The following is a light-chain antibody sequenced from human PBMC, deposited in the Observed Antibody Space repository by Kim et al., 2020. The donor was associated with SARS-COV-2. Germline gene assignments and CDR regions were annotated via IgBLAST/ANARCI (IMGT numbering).Light chain of an antibody. CDR1: SSNIGARYD. Sequence: QSVLTQPPSVSGAPGQRVTISCTGSSSNIGARYDVHWYQQLPGTAPKLLIYDNNNRPSGVSDRFSGSRSGTSASLAITGLQAEDEADYYCQSYDSSLSVVFGGGTQLTVL. CDR3: QSYDSSLSVV. CDR2: DNN. V-gene: IGLV1-40*01. J-gene: IGLJ2*01.